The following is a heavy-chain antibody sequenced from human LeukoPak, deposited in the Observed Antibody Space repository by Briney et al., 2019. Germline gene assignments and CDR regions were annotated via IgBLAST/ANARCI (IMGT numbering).Heavy chain of an antibody. CDR3: TRHDGGAARLLDY. CDR1: GFTFSGSA. J-gene: IGHJ4*02. V-gene: IGHV3-73*01. CDR2: IRSKAKRYAT. Sequence: GGSLRLSWAASGFTFSGSAMHWVRQAAGKGLGWVGRIRSKAKRYATAYSASVKGRFTISRDDSNNTAYLQLNSLKTEDTAVYYCTRHDGGAARLLDYWGQGTLVTVSS. D-gene: IGHD6-6*01.